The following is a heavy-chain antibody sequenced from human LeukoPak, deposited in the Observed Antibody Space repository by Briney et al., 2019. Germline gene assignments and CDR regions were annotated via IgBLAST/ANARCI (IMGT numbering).Heavy chain of an antibody. V-gene: IGHV4-31*03. CDR2: ICYSGST. CDR1: GGSISSGGYY. Sequence: PSQTLSLTCTVSGGSISSGGYYWSWIRQHPGKGLEWIGYICYSGSTCYNPSLKSRVTISVDTSKNQFSLKLSSVTAADTAVYYCARASEYCSSTSCYNWFDPWGQGTLVTVSS. CDR3: ARASEYCSSTSCYNWFDP. J-gene: IGHJ5*02. D-gene: IGHD2-2*01.